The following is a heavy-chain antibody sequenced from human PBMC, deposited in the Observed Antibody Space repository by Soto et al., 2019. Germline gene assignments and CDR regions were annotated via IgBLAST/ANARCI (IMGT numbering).Heavy chain of an antibody. Sequence: EVQLLESGGGLVQPGGSLRLSCAASGFTFNNYAITWVRQAPGKGLEWVSAISGGGDTTSDADSVKGRFTVSRDGSKNTLYLQMSSLRAEATALYYCAKGRGGSGSLTPRVDFWGQGTLVTVSS. CDR3: AKGRGGSGSLTPRVDF. V-gene: IGHV3-23*01. D-gene: IGHD3-10*01. CDR2: ISGGGDTT. CDR1: GFTFNNYA. J-gene: IGHJ4*02.